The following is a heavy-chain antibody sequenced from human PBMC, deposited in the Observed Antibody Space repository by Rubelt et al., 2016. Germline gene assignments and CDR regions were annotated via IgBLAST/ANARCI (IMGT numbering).Heavy chain of an antibody. V-gene: IGHV4-34*01. J-gene: IGHJ5*02. D-gene: IGHD4-23*01. CDR1: GGSFSGYY. Sequence: QVQLQQWGAGLLKPSETLSLTCAVYGGSFSGYYWSWIRQPPGKGLEWIGEINHSGNTNYNPPLKRRVTRSLCTSKNQFSLRLISVTAADTGVYYCVRRFGKPYNWFDPWGQGTLVTVSS. CDR3: VRRFGKPYNWFDP. CDR2: INHSGNT.